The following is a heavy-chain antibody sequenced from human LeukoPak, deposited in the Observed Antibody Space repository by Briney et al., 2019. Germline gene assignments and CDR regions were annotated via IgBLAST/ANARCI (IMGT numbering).Heavy chain of an antibody. V-gene: IGHV3-23*01. CDR1: GFTFSRYW. D-gene: IGHD5-18*01. CDR2: ISSSGSGGNT. J-gene: IGHJ4*02. Sequence: GGSLRLSCAASGFTFSRYWMTWVRQAPGKGLEWVSGISSSGSGGNTYCADSVKGRFTISRDNSKNTLYLQMNSLRAEDTAVYYCAKVPAPYSYGATLFDYWGQGTLVTVSS. CDR3: AKVPAPYSYGATLFDY.